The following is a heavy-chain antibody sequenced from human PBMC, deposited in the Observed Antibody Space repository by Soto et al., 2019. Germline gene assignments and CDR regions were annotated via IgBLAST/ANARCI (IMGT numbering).Heavy chain of an antibody. D-gene: IGHD6-13*01. CDR2: IYYSGST. J-gene: IGHJ4*02. Sequence: QVQLQESGPGLVKPSETLSLTCTVSGGSISSYYWSWIRQPPGKGLEWIGYIYYSGSTNYNPSLKSXXTXSXXTSKNQFSLKLSSVTAADTAVYYCAREAAAGTFDYWGQGTLVTVSS. CDR3: AREAAAGTFDY. CDR1: GGSISSYY. V-gene: IGHV4-59*01.